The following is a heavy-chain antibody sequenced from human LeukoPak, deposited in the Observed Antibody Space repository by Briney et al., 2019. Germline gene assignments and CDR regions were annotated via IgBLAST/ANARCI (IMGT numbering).Heavy chain of an antibody. CDR1: CGTFITYA. J-gene: IGHJ4*02. CDR2: ITTICGTA. Sequence: SAKISCKDSCGTFITYAISWVRRAPGQRLEWMGGITTICGTATYAQQFERRVTITAAEYTSTAYMQLSSMRSEATAAYYCARGRYYYGSGSYLHFDYWGQGTLVTVSS. V-gene: IGHV1-69*13. D-gene: IGHD3-10*01. CDR3: ARGRYYYGSGSYLHFDY.